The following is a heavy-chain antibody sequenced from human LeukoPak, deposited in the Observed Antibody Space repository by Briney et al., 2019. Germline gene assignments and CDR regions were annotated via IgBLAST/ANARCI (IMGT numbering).Heavy chain of an antibody. V-gene: IGHV4-61*01. CDR3: VREYYDILTGYYSFDY. CDR2: IYYSGST. D-gene: IGHD3-9*01. Sequence: PSQTLSLTCTVSGDSISSGSYYWSWIRQPPGKGLEWIGYIYYSGSTNYNPSLKSRVTISVDTSKNQFSLKLSSVTAADTAVYYCVREYYDILTGYYSFDYWGQGTLVTVSS. CDR1: GDSISSGSYY. J-gene: IGHJ4*02.